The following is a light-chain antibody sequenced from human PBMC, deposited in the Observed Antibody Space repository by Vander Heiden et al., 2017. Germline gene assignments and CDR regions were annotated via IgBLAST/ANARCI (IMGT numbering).Light chain of an antibody. CDR1: NIGGKN. CDR2: RDR. CDR3: QVWDSFTAP. V-gene: IGLV3-9*01. Sequence: SYELTQPLSVSVALGQTARIPCGGNNIGGKNGHWYLQRPGQAPVLVIYRDRNRPSGIPERFSGSNSGNTATLTISEAQAGDEGDYYCQVWDSFTAPFGGGTKLTVL. J-gene: IGLJ2*01.